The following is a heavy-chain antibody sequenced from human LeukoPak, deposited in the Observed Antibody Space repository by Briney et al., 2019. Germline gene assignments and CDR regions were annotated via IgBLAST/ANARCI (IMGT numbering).Heavy chain of an antibody. CDR1: GYTFTNYY. CDR3: ARYKGGSNLFFDY. V-gene: IGHV1-46*01. Sequence: ASVKASCKASGYTFTNYYIHWVRQAPGQGLEWMGIINPSGGSTTYAQKFQGRVTITRDTSTSTVYMELSSLRSEDTAEYYCARYKGGSNLFFDYWGQGTLVTVSS. CDR2: INPSGGST. D-gene: IGHD1-26*01. J-gene: IGHJ4*02.